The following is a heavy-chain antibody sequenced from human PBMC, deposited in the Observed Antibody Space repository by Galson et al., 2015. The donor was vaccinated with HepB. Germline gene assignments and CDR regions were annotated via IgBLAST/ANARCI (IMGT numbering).Heavy chain of an antibody. CDR3: ARLRGARDAFDI. J-gene: IGHJ3*02. CDR2: INPRGGST. Sequence: SVKVSCKASGYTFTSYYMHWVRQAPGQGLEWMGIINPRGGSTSYAKKFQGRVTMTWDTSTSTVYMVLSSLRAEDTSVYYCARLRGARDAFDIWGQWTRVTVSS. D-gene: IGHD4/OR15-4a*01. CDR1: GYTFTSYY. V-gene: IGHV1-46*03.